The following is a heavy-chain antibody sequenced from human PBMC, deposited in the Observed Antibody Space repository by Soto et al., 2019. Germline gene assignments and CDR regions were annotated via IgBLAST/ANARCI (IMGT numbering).Heavy chain of an antibody. CDR1: GGSISSYY. D-gene: IGHD3-16*02. V-gene: IGHV4-59*01. CDR3: AKSRITLGGVIDHFDY. Sequence: PSETLSLTCTVSGGSISSYYWSWIRQPPGKGLEWIGYIYYSGSTNYNPSLKSRVTISVDTPKNQFSLKLSSVTAADTAVYYCAKSRITLGGVIDHFDYWGQGTLVTVSS. J-gene: IGHJ4*02. CDR2: IYYSGST.